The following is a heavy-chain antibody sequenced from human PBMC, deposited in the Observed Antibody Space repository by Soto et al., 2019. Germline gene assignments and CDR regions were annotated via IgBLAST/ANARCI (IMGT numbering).Heavy chain of an antibody. CDR3: ARDYDSSGYYFDY. CDR2: INPNSGGT. V-gene: IGHV1-2*02. D-gene: IGHD3-22*01. Sequence: ASVEVSCQASGYTFPGYYMHLVLQAPGQGLEWMGWINPNSGGTNYAQKFQGRVTMTRDTSISTAYMELSRLRSDDTAVYYCARDYDSSGYYFDYWGQGTLVTVSS. J-gene: IGHJ4*02. CDR1: GYTFPGYY.